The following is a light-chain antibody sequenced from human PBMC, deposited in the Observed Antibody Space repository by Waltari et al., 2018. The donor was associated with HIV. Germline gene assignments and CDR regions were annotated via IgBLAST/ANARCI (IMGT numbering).Light chain of an antibody. CDR3: MQALQAPYT. CDR1: QSLQHSNGYNF. Sequence: DIVMTQSALPLPVTPGEPAPTSCTSTQSLQHSNGYNFLNWYLQKPGQFPQLLIYLGSYRASGDPDRFSGSGSGADFTLKISRVEAGDVGVYYCMQALQAPYTFGQGTKLEIK. J-gene: IGKJ2*01. CDR2: LGS. V-gene: IGKV2-28*01.